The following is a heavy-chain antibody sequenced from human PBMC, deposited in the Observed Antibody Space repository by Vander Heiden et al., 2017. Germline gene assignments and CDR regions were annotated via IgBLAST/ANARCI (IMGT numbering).Heavy chain of an antibody. CDR1: GGSISSSSHF. J-gene: IGHJ4*02. V-gene: IGHV4-39*01. CDR2: MFYTGST. CDR3: ARPTAGY. Sequence: QLQLQESGPGLVKSSVTLSLTCSVSGGSISSSSHFWGWIRQSPGKGLEWIGSMFYTGSTYYNPSLQSRVTISVDMSKNQFSLRLTSVTAADTGVYYCARPTAGYWGQGTRVTVSS.